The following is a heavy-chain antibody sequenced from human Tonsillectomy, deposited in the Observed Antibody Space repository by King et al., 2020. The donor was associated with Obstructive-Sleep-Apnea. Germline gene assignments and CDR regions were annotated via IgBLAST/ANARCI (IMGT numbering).Heavy chain of an antibody. CDR2: INPGSTSI. D-gene: IGHD3-9*01. V-gene: IGHV3-48*01. Sequence: VQLVESGGGSVQPGGSLRLSCVGSGFTFRSYSMNWVRQAPGKGLEWLSYINPGSTSIVYADSVRGRFTISREEAKTSVYLQINSLRPEDTAVYYCARDRDWSFDYWGQGTLVTVSS. CDR1: GFTFRSYS. CDR3: ARDRDWSFDY. J-gene: IGHJ4*02.